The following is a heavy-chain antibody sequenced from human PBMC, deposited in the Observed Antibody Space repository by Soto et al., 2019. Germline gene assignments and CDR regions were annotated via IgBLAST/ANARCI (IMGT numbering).Heavy chain of an antibody. CDR1: GFSLSTSGVG. Sequence: QTTLKESGPTLVKPTQTLTLTCTFTGFSLSTSGVGVGWIRQPPGKALEWLAVINWDDGKFYSPSLKNRLTITKDTSKNQVVLTMTNMDPVDTATYHCAHRRVLYGMDVWGQGTTVTVS. V-gene: IGHV2-5*02. CDR2: INWDDGK. CDR3: AHRRVLYGMDV. J-gene: IGHJ6*02.